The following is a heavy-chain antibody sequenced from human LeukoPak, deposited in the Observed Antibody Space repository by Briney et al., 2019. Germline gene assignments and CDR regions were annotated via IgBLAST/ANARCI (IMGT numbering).Heavy chain of an antibody. V-gene: IGHV4-34*01. CDR3: ARLYDDSSGYRDY. CDR1: GGSFSGYY. Sequence: SETLSLTCAVYGGSFSGYYWSWIRQPPGKGLEWIGEINHSGSTNYNPSLKSRVTISVDTSKNQFSLKLSSVTAADTAVYYCARLYDDSSGYRDYWGQGTLVTVSS. D-gene: IGHD3-22*01. CDR2: INHSGST. J-gene: IGHJ4*02.